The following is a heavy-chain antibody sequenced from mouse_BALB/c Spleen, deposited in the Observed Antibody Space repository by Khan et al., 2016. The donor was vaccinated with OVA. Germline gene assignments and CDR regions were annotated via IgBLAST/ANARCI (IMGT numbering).Heavy chain of an antibody. V-gene: IGHV3-2*02. J-gene: IGHJ2*01. CDR2: ISYSGNT. D-gene: IGHD1-1*01. CDR3: ARIYGGDFDY. Sequence: EVQLVESGPGLVKPSQSLSLTCTVTGYSITSDYAWNWIRQFPGNKLEWMGHISYSGNTKYNPSLTSRISITRDTSKNQFFLQLNSVTTEDTATYYCARIYGGDFDYWGQGTTLTVSS. CDR1: GYSITSDYA.